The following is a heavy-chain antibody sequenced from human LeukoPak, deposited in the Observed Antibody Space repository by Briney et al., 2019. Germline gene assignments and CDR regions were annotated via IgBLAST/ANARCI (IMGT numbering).Heavy chain of an antibody. J-gene: IGHJ4*02. V-gene: IGHV1-2*02. Sequence: GASVKVSCKASGYTFTGYYMHWVRQAPGQGLEWMGWINPNSGGTNYAQKFQGRVTMTRDTSISTAYMELSRLRSDDTAVYYCAREPQYSSGWGPFDYWGQGTLVTVSS. CDR1: GYTFTGYY. CDR3: AREPQYSSGWGPFDY. CDR2: INPNSGGT. D-gene: IGHD6-19*01.